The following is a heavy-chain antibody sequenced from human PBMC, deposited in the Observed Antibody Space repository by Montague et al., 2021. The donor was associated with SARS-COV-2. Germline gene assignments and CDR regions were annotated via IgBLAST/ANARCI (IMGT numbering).Heavy chain of an antibody. V-gene: IGHV4-61*08. CDR1: GGSVTSGDYY. J-gene: IGHJ3*02. CDR2: IYNTGRT. Sequence: SETLSLTCTVSGGSVTSGDYYWTWIRQPPGKGLEWIGYIYNTGRTNYNPSLKSQVTISMDTSKNQFSLKVDSVSAADTAVYYCATEMPAYDVFDIWGQGTMVTVSS. D-gene: IGHD2-2*01. CDR3: ATEMPAYDVFDI.